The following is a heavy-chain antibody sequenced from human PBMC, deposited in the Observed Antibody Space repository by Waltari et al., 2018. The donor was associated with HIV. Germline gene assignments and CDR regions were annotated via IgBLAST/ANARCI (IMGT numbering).Heavy chain of an antibody. D-gene: IGHD3-16*02. V-gene: IGHV1-3*01. CDR2: INVGNSRT. Sequence: QVQLVQSRAEVKRPGASVKVSCKTSGYTFTNYAVHWVRQAPGQRLESMGWINVGNSRTQYSQTFQGRRTITRDTSASVAYMELTRLKSEDTADYFCAREGAGDIYYLEYWGQGTLVTVAS. CDR3: AREGAGDIYYLEY. J-gene: IGHJ4*02. CDR1: GYTFTNYA.